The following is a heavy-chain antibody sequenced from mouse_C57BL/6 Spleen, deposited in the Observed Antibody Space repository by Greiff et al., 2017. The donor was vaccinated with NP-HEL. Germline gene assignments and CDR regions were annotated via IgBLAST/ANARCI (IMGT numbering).Heavy chain of an antibody. J-gene: IGHJ4*01. CDR2: INPSTGGT. CDR1: GYSFTGYY. Sequence: EVQLQQSGPELVKPGASVKISCKASGYSFTGYYMNWVKQSPEKSLEWIGEINPSTGGTTYNQKFKAKATLTVDKSSSTAYMQLKSLTSEDSAVYYCAHRLYYYAMDYWGQGTSVTVSS. V-gene: IGHV1-42*01. CDR3: AHRLYYYAMDY. D-gene: IGHD6-1*01.